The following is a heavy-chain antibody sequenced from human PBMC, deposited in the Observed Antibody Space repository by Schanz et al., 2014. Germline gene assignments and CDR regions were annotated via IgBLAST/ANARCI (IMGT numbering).Heavy chain of an antibody. D-gene: IGHD6-19*01. Sequence: QVQLVQSGAEVKKPGASVKVSCKASGYTFISYGIKWVRQAPGQGLEWMGIINLSGGSTNNAQKFQGWVTMTRDTSISTAYMEVSRLKSDDTAVYYCARLSVAGRPHVNYWYFDLWGRGTLVTVSS. J-gene: IGHJ2*01. CDR3: ARLSVAGRPHVNYWYFDL. CDR1: GYTFISYG. V-gene: IGHV1-2*04. CDR2: INLSGGST.